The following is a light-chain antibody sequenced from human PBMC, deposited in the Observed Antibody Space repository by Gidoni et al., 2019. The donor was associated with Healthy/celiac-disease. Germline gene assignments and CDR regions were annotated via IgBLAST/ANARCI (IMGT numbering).Light chain of an antibody. V-gene: IGKV1-8*01. Sequence: IRMTQSPSSFSAFTGDRVTITCRASHGLSSYLSWYQQKPGKAPKLLFYASSTLKSGVPSRFSCSGYGTDFALTISGLQSEDFATYYCQQYYSYPRTFGQGTKVEIK. CDR1: HGLSSY. CDR2: ASS. CDR3: QQYYSYPRT. J-gene: IGKJ1*01.